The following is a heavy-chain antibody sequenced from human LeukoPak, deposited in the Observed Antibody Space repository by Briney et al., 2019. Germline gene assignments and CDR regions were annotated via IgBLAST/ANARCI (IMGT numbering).Heavy chain of an antibody. Sequence: ASVHVSCKTSGYSFNTYGITWVRQAPGQGLEWMGWISGHSGDTQYARKFQGRVTLTTDSSTNTAYMDLRAPKSDDTAVYYCLRDASGWFLGVQEFHFWGQGTLVIVSS. CDR1: GYSFNTYG. CDR2: ISGHSGDT. V-gene: IGHV1-18*01. D-gene: IGHD6-19*01. J-gene: IGHJ4*02. CDR3: LRDASGWFLGVQEFHF.